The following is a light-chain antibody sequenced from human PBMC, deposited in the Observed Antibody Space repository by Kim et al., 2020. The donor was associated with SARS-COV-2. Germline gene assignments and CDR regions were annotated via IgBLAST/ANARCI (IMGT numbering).Light chain of an antibody. CDR1: QSVSSY. V-gene: IGKV3-11*01. Sequence: EIVLTQSQATLSLSPGERATLSCRAGQSVSSYLAWYQQKPGQAPRLLIYDASNRATGIPARFSGSGSGTDFTLTISSLEPEDFAVYYCQQHSNWPLTFGRGTKLEI. J-gene: IGKJ4*01. CDR3: QQHSNWPLT. CDR2: DAS.